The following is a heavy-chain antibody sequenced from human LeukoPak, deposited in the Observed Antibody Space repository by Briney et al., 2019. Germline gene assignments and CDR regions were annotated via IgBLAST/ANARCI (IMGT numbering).Heavy chain of an antibody. CDR2: INPNSGGT. J-gene: IGHJ5*02. Sequence: ASVKVSCKASGYTFTGYYMHRVRQAPGQGIEWMGWINPNSGGTNYAQKFQGRVTMTRDTSISTAYMELSRLRSEDTAVYYCARTRGIARAPLVWFDPWGQGTLVTVSS. D-gene: IGHD6-13*01. CDR3: ARTRGIARAPLVWFDP. CDR1: GYTFTGYY. V-gene: IGHV1-2*02.